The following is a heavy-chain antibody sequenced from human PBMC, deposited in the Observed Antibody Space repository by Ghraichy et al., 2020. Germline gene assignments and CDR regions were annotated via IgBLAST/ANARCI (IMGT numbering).Heavy chain of an antibody. Sequence: GSLRLSCTVSGGSISSSSYYWGWIRQPPGKGLEWIGSIYYSGSTYYNPSLKSRVTISVDTSKNQFSLRLSSVTAADTAVYYCARLDAGGYDSFYYYFYGMDVWGQGTTVTVSS. CDR2: IYYSGST. J-gene: IGHJ6*02. CDR3: ARLDAGGYDSFYYYFYGMDV. V-gene: IGHV4-39*01. D-gene: IGHD5-12*01. CDR1: GGSISSSSYY.